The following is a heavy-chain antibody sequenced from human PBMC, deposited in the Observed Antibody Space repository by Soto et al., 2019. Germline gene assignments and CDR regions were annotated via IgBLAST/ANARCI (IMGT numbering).Heavy chain of an antibody. CDR3: ARRPLWFLDGMDV. CDR1: EYSFTSYW. D-gene: IGHD3-10*01. Sequence: GESLKISCKGSEYSFTSYWIGWVRQMPGKGLEWMGIIYPGDSDTRYSPSFQGQVTISADKSISTAYLQWSSLKASDTAMYYCARRPLWFLDGMDVWGQGTTVTVSS. J-gene: IGHJ6*02. V-gene: IGHV5-51*01. CDR2: IYPGDSDT.